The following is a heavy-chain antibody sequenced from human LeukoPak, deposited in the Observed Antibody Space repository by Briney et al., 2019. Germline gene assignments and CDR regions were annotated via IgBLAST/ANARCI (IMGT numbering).Heavy chain of an antibody. CDR3: ASAPDVVTATLGRYFDY. V-gene: IGHV4-34*01. Sequence: SETLSLTCAVYGGSFSGYYWSWIRQPPGKGLEWIGEINHSGSTNYNPSLKSRVTISVDTSKNQFSLKLSSVTAADTAVYYCASAPDVVTATLGRYFDYWGQGTLVTVSS. CDR1: GGSFSGYY. CDR2: INHSGST. J-gene: IGHJ4*02. D-gene: IGHD2-21*02.